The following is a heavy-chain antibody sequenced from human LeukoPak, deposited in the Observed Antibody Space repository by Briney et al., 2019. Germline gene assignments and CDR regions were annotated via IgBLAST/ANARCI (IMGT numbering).Heavy chain of an antibody. Sequence: ASVKVSCKASGYTFTGHYIHWGRQAPGQGLEWMGFINPNSGGTNYAQKFQGRVTMTRDTSVSTAYMELSRLTSDDTAVYYCVRVGHTSGWDFDYWGQGTLVTVSS. CDR3: VRVGHTSGWDFDY. J-gene: IGHJ4*02. CDR2: INPNSGGT. V-gene: IGHV1-2*02. D-gene: IGHD6-19*01. CDR1: GYTFTGHY.